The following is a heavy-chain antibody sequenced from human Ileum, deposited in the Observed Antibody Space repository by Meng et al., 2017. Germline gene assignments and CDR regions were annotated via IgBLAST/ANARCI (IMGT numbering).Heavy chain of an antibody. J-gene: IGHJ4*02. CDR2: INAGIGDT. D-gene: IGHD1-26*01. Sequence: QVQLVQSGAEVKKPGASVKVSCKASGYNFINNALHWVRQAPGQSLEWVGWINAGIGDTKYSQNLQGRVTITRDTSASTTYMELRSLKSEDTATYYCARDRGATYSFDYWGQGTLVTVSS. V-gene: IGHV1-3*01. CDR1: GYNFINNA. CDR3: ARDRGATYSFDY.